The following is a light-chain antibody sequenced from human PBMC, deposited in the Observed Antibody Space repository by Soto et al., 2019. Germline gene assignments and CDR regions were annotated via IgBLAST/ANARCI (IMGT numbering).Light chain of an antibody. CDR1: QSISGA. Sequence: EIVLTQSPAPLSLSPGERATLSCRASQSISGALAWYQQKTGQATRLLMHGESTRATSSPARFSGSGSGTDFTLTISSLQSEELAFYYCQQCNNWPRTFGQGTKVDI. CDR2: GES. J-gene: IGKJ1*01. V-gene: IGKV3-15*01. CDR3: QQCNNWPRT.